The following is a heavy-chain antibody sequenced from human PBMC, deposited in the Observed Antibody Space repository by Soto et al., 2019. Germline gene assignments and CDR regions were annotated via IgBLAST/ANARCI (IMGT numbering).Heavy chain of an antibody. CDR1: GYSFTSYW. D-gene: IGHD3-22*01. V-gene: IGHV5-51*01. J-gene: IGHJ5*02. CDR3: ASNYYDSSGYPHWFDP. CDR2: IYPGDSGT. Sequence: GESLKISCKGSGYSFTSYWIGGVRQMPGKGLEWMGIIYPGDSGTRYSPSFQGQVTISADKSISTAYLQWSSLKASDTAMYYCASNYYDSSGYPHWFDPWGQGTLVTVSS.